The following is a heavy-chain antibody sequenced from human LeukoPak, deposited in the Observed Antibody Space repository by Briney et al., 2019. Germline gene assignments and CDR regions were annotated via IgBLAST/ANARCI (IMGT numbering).Heavy chain of an antibody. CDR1: GGSISSSSYY. Sequence: SETLSLTCTVSGGSISSSSYYWGWIRQPPGKGLEWIGSIYYSGSTYYNPSLKSRVTISVDTSKNQFSLKLSSVTAADTAVYYCASPGYSYGYVDAFDIWGQGTMVTVSS. CDR2: IYYSGST. J-gene: IGHJ3*02. V-gene: IGHV4-39*01. D-gene: IGHD5-18*01. CDR3: ASPGYSYGYVDAFDI.